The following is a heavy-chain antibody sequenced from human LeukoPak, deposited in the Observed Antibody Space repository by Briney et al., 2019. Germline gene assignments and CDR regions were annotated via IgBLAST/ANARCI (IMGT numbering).Heavy chain of an antibody. V-gene: IGHV3-66*01. J-gene: IGHJ6*02. Sequence: GESLRLSCAASGFTVSDSYLSWVRQAPGKGLEWVSVIYSGGSTYYADSVKGRFTISRDNSRNTLYLQMNSLSAEDTAVYCCARGWFYGIDVWGQGTTVSVSS. CDR1: GFTVSDSY. CDR3: ARGWFYGIDV. CDR2: IYSGGST. D-gene: IGHD3-10*01.